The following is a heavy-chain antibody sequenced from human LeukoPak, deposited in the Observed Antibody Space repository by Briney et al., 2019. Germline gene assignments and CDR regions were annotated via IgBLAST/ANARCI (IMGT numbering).Heavy chain of an antibody. D-gene: IGHD1-1*01. V-gene: IGHV4-59*01. Sequence: PSETLSLTCTVSGGSISRYYWSWIRQPPGKGLEWIGYIYYSGSTNYNPSLKSRVTISVDTSKNQFSLKLSSVTAADTAVYYCARVLGNDLHIDYWGQGTLVTVSS. J-gene: IGHJ4*02. CDR3: ARVLGNDLHIDY. CDR2: IYYSGST. CDR1: GGSISRYY.